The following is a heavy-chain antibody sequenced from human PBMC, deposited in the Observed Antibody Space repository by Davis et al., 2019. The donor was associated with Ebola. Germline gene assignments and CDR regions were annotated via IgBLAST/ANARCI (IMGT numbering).Heavy chain of an antibody. D-gene: IGHD3-22*01. V-gene: IGHV3-66*04. J-gene: IGHJ4*01. CDR3: AKHGGSGYGLDYLDS. CDR2: IYDHST. CDR1: GFTVSSNH. Sequence: PAGSLRLSCAASGFTVSSNHMSWVRQAPGKGLEWVSVIYDHSTAYADSVKGRFTISRDNSENMLFLRLSSLRAEDTAMYYCAKHGGSGYGLDYLDSWGHGTLVTVSS.